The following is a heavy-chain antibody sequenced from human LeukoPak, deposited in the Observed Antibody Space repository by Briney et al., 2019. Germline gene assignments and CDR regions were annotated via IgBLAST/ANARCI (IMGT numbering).Heavy chain of an antibody. CDR2: INTDGNTR. CDR1: GFTFSTSW. D-gene: IGHD3-22*01. V-gene: IGHV3-74*01. J-gene: IGHJ4*02. Sequence: GGSLRLSCATSGFTFSTSWMHWVRHAPGKGLVWVSRINTDGNTRDYADSVKGRFTISRDNAKSTLYLQMNSLRAEDTAIYYCVRDMGYYDKVWGQGTLVTVSP. CDR3: VRDMGYYDKV.